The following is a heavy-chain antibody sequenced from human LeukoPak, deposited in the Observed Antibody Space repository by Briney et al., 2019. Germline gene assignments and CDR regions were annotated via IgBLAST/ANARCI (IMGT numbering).Heavy chain of an antibody. CDR1: GFTLSPYH. Sequence: GGSESLLCAASGFTLSPYHKHWARQAPGKGLEWVAVIWYDASNKYYADSVKGRFTISRDNSKNTLYLQMNSLRAEDTAVYYCARDLGRAPRGMDVWGQGTTVTVSS. CDR3: ARDLGRAPRGMDV. J-gene: IGHJ6*02. CDR2: IWYDASNK. V-gene: IGHV3-33*01.